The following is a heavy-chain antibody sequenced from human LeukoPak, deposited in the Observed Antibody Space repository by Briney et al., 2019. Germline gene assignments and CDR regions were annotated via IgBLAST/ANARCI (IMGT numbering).Heavy chain of an antibody. Sequence: GGSLRLSCAASGFTFSSYGMHWVRQAPGKGLEWVAFIRYDGSNKYYADSVKGRFTISRDNSKNTLYLQMNSLRAEDTAVYYCAKDGPVVPALHYFDYWGQGTLVTVSS. CDR3: AKDGPVVPALHYFDY. D-gene: IGHD2-2*01. V-gene: IGHV3-30*02. CDR2: IRYDGSNK. J-gene: IGHJ4*02. CDR1: GFTFSSYG.